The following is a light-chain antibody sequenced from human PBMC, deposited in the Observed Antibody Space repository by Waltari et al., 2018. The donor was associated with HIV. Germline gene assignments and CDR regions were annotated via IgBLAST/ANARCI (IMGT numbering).Light chain of an antibody. CDR2: EVR. CDR1: SRDAGGSNY. Sequence: QSALTQPASVSGSPGQSITISCPGTSRDAGGSNYVSWYQQHPGKAPKFMIYEVRNRPSGVSNRFSGSKSGNTASLTISGLQAEDEAYYYCSSYSSSDTHVVFGGGTKLTVL. V-gene: IGLV2-14*01. CDR3: SSYSSSDTHVV. J-gene: IGLJ2*01.